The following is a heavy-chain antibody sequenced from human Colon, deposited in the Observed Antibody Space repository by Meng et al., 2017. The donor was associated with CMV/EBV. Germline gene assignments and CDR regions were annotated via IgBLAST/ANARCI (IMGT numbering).Heavy chain of an antibody. CDR3: AREPSFGDYDY. CDR1: GFTFSNYI. V-gene: IGHV3-30-3*01. J-gene: IGHJ4*02. D-gene: IGHD4-17*01. CDR2: MSPDGRNI. Sequence: SCAASGFTFSNYIMHWVRQAPGKGLEWVAAMSPDGRNIYCPDSVRGRFTISRDNSKNIVYLQMNSLRPGDTAVYYCAREPSFGDYDYWGQGTLVTVSS.